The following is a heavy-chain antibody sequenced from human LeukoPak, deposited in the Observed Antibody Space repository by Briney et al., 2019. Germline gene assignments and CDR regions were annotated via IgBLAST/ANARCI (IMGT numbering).Heavy chain of an antibody. CDR2: IYTREST. J-gene: IGHJ6*02. Sequence: SETLSLTCTVSGGSISSYNWSWVRQPAGKGLEWIGRIYTRESTTYNPSLKSRVTMSVDTSKNQLSLNLNSVTAADTAVYYCARGEVGYCTGGSCYGYYYYGLDVWGQGTTVTVSS. CDR1: GGSISSYN. V-gene: IGHV4-4*07. D-gene: IGHD2-15*01. CDR3: ARGEVGYCTGGSCYGYYYYGLDV.